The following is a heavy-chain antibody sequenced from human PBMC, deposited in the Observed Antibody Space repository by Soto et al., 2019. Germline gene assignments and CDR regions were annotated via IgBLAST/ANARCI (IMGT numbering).Heavy chain of an antibody. CDR2: INPSGGST. Sequence: ASVNVSCKASAYTFTSYYMHWVRQAPGQGLEWMGIINPSGGSTSYAQKFQGRVTMTRDTSTSTVYMELSSLRSEDTAVYYCARFFAYYDILTGYYYYGMDVWGQGTTVTVSS. J-gene: IGHJ6*02. CDR1: AYTFTSYY. D-gene: IGHD3-9*01. V-gene: IGHV1-46*01. CDR3: ARFFAYYDILTGYYYYGMDV.